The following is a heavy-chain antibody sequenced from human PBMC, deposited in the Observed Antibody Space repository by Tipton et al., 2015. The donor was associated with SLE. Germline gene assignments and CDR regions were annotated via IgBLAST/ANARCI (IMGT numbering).Heavy chain of an antibody. CDR3: ASYCSGVSCYSGFDY. Sequence: QVQLVQSGAEVKKPGASVKVSCKASGYTFTSYGIGWVRQAPGQGLEWMGWISAYNGNTNYAQKLQGRVTMTTDTSTSTAYMELRSLRSDDTAVYYCASYCSGVSCYSGFDYWGQGTLVTVSS. V-gene: IGHV1-18*04. J-gene: IGHJ4*02. CDR1: GYTFTSYG. D-gene: IGHD2-15*01. CDR2: ISAYNGNT.